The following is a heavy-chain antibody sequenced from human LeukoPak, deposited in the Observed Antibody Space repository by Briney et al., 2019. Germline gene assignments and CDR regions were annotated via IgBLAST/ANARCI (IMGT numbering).Heavy chain of an antibody. Sequence: GGSLRLSCAASGFTFSSYGMHWVRQAPGKGLEWVAVISYDGSNKYYADSVKGRFTISRDNSKNTLYLQMNSLRAEDTAVYYCAKDRGYCSGGSCQCYYYGMDVWGQGTTVTVSS. V-gene: IGHV3-30*18. CDR3: AKDRGYCSGGSCQCYYYGMDV. CDR1: GFTFSSYG. J-gene: IGHJ6*02. CDR2: ISYDGSNK. D-gene: IGHD2-15*01.